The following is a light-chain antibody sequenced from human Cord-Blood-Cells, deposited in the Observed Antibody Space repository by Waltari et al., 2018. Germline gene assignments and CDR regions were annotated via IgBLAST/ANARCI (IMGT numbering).Light chain of an antibody. J-gene: IGLJ3*02. CDR1: SSDVGGYNS. Sequence: QSALTQPASVSGSPGQSTTISCTGTSSDVGGYNSSSWYHPPPGKAPKLMIYDVSKRPSGVSNRFSGSKSGNTASLTISGLQAEDEADYYCSSYTSSSTLVFGGGTKLTVL. CDR2: DVS. V-gene: IGLV2-14*01. CDR3: SSYTSSSTLV.